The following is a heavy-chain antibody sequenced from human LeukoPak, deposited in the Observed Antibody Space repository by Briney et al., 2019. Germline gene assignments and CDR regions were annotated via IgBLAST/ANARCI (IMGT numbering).Heavy chain of an antibody. Sequence: GGSLRLSCAASGFTFSSYWMHWVRQGPGKGLLWVSRINGDGRSTSYADSVEGRFTISRDNAKNTLYLQMNSLRAEDTAVYYCARVRYDYYGMDVWGQGTTVTVSS. CDR3: ARVRYDYYGMDV. D-gene: IGHD3-10*01. CDR2: INGDGRST. CDR1: GFTFSSYW. V-gene: IGHV3-74*01. J-gene: IGHJ6*02.